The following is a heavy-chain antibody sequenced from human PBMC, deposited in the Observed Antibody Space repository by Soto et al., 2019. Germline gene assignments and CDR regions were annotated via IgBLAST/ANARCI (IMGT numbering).Heavy chain of an antibody. CDR1: GFTFSSYS. V-gene: IGHV3-21*01. Sequence: GGSLRLSCAASGFTFSSYSMNWVRQAPGKGLEWVSSISSSSSYIYYADSVKGRFTISRDNAKNSLYLQMNSLRAEDTAVYYCARDNIYCSSTSCSIGLDAFDIWGQGTMVTVSS. D-gene: IGHD2-2*01. CDR2: ISSSSSYI. J-gene: IGHJ3*02. CDR3: ARDNIYCSSTSCSIGLDAFDI.